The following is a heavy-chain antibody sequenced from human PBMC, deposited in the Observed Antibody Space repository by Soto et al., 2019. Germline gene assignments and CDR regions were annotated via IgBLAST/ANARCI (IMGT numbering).Heavy chain of an antibody. V-gene: IGHV4-30-4*01. Sequence: SETLSLTCTVSGGSISSGDYYWSWIRQPPGKGLEWIGYIYYSGSTYYNPSLKSRVTISVDTSKNQFSLKLSSVTAADTAVYYCARDLEYCSSTSCYEYFQHWGQGTLVTVSS. CDR1: GGSISSGDYY. CDR3: ARDLEYCSSTSCYEYFQH. J-gene: IGHJ1*01. D-gene: IGHD2-2*01. CDR2: IYYSGST.